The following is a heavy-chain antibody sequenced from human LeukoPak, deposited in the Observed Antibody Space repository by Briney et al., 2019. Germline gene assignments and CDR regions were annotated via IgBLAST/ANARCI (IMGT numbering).Heavy chain of an antibody. Sequence: SETLSLTCTVSGYSIRSGFYWGWIRQPPGKGLEWIGNIYHSGITYYTPSLKSRVTISVDTSKNQFSLKLSSVTAADTAVYYCARTVQYAGEAFDIWGQGTMVTVSS. CDR2: IYHSGIT. V-gene: IGHV4-38-2*02. D-gene: IGHD1-26*01. CDR3: ARTVQYAGEAFDI. CDR1: GYSIRSGFY. J-gene: IGHJ3*02.